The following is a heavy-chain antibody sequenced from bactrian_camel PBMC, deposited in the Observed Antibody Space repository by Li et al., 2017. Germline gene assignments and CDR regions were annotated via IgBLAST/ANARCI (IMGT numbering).Heavy chain of an antibody. CDR1: GYTYSSRY. CDR2: ISSDGTT. D-gene: IGHD3*01. V-gene: IGHV3S55*01. Sequence: VQLVEFGGGSVQAGGTLRLSCTASGYTYSSRYMSWYRQAPGKERGLVSTISSDGTTTYADSVKGRFTISKDNAKNTVSLLMNSLKPEDTAMYYCAGAFWCDGGPLMAGRYSRWGQGTQVTVS. CDR3: AGAFWCDGGPLMAGRYSR. J-gene: IGHJ4*01.